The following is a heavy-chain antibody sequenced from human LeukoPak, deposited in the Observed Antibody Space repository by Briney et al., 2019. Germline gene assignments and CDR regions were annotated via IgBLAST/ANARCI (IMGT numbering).Heavy chain of an antibody. CDR2: IYPGDSDT. D-gene: IGHD2-2*01. V-gene: IGHV5-51*01. CDR1: GYNFTNFW. Sequence: GESLKISCKGPGYNFTNFWINWVRQMPGKGLEWMGIIYPGDSDTRYSPSFQGQVTISADKSISTAYLQWSSLKASDTAMYYCARAFCGSTSCYYYYYGMDVWGQGTTVTVSS. CDR3: ARAFCGSTSCYYYYYGMDV. J-gene: IGHJ6*02.